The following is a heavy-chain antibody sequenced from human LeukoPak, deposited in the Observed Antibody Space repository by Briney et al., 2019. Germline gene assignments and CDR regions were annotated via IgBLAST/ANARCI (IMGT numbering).Heavy chain of an antibody. CDR2: INTNTGNP. Sequence: GASVKVSCKASGYTFTSYAMNWVRQAPGQGLEWMGWINTNTGNPTYAQGFTGRFVFSLDTSVSTAYLQISSLKAEDTAVYYCARGIRDYYDSSGYAYYFDCWGQGTLVTVSS. D-gene: IGHD3-22*01. CDR3: ARGIRDYYDSSGYAYYFDC. CDR1: GYTFTSYA. V-gene: IGHV7-4-1*02. J-gene: IGHJ4*02.